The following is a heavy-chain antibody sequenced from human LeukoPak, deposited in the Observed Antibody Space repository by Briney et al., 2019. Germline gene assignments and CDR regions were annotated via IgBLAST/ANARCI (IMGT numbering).Heavy chain of an antibody. Sequence: PGGSLRLSCAASGFTVSSNYMSWVRQAPGKGLEWVSAISTSGDGTFYADSVKGRFTISRDNSKNMLYLQMNSLRGDDTAVYYCATHLAYCSEGSCSYFDYWGQGTLVTVSS. J-gene: IGHJ4*02. V-gene: IGHV3-23*01. CDR1: GFTVSSNY. CDR3: ATHLAYCSEGSCSYFDY. CDR2: ISTSGDGT. D-gene: IGHD2-15*01.